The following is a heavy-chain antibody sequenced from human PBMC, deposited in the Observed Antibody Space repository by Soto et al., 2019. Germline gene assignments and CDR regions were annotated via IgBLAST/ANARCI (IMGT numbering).Heavy chain of an antibody. Sequence: SETLSLTCTVSGGSISSYYWSWIRQPPGKGLEWIGYIYYSGSTNYNPSLKSRVTISVDTSKNQFSLKLSSVTAADTAVYYCARVLLWFGENWFDPWGQGTLVTVSS. V-gene: IGHV4-59*01. CDR1: GGSISSYY. CDR3: ARVLLWFGENWFDP. D-gene: IGHD3-10*01. J-gene: IGHJ5*02. CDR2: IYYSGST.